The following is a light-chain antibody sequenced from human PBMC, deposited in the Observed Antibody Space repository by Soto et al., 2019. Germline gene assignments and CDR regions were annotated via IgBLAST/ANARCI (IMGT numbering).Light chain of an antibody. Sequence: QSALTQPPSASGSPGQSVTISCTGTSSDVGGYNSVTWYQQHPGKAPKLIIYAVSERPSGVPDRFSGSKSGNTASLTVSGLQAEDEADYYCFSFTSHSSHYVFGTGTKLTVL. CDR2: AVS. J-gene: IGLJ1*01. CDR3: FSFTSHSSHYV. V-gene: IGLV2-8*01. CDR1: SSDVGGYNS.